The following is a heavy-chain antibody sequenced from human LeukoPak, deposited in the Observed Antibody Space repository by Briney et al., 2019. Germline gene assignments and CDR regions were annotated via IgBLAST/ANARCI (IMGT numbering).Heavy chain of an antibody. D-gene: IGHD3-22*01. J-gene: IGHJ4*02. CDR2: ISGRGGST. CDR3: AKDSTMIVVAYFDY. V-gene: IGHV3-23*01. Sequence: PGGSLRLSCAASGFTFSSYAMSWVRQAPGKGLEWVSAISGRGGSTYYADSVKGRFTISRDNSKNTLYLQMNSLRAEDTAVYYCAKDSTMIVVAYFDYWGQGTLVTVSS. CDR1: GFTFSSYA.